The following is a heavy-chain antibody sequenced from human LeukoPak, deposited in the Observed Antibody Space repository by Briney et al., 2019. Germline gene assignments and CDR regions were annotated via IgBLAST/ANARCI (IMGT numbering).Heavy chain of an antibody. J-gene: IGHJ4*02. CDR3: ASPRDSSGYYSLGELDY. CDR2: IIPIFGTA. CDR1: GGTFSSYA. V-gene: IGHV1-69*13. D-gene: IGHD3-22*01. Sequence: SAKVSCKASGGTFSSYAISWVRQAPGQGLEWMGGIIPIFGTANYAQKFQGRVTITADESTSTAYMELSSLRSEDTAVYYCASPRDSSGYYSLGELDYWGQGTLVTVSS.